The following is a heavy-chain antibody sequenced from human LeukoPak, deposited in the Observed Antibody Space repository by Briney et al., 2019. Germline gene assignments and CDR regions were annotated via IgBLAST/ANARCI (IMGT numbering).Heavy chain of an antibody. CDR2: ISGSGYNT. CDR3: AAGGPRANSYFYDSSAYD. V-gene: IGHV3-23*01. CDR1: GFTFSSYA. D-gene: IGHD3-22*01. Sequence: PGGSLRLSCAASGFTFSSYAMSWVRQAPGKGLEWVSSISGSGYNTYYADSVKGRFTISRDNSKNTLFLQMNSLRAEDTAVYYCAAGGPRANSYFYDSSAYDWGQGTLVTVSS. J-gene: IGHJ4*02.